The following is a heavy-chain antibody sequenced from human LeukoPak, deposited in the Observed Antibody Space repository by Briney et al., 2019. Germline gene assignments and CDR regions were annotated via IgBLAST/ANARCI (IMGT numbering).Heavy chain of an antibody. V-gene: IGHV4-31*03. CDR3: ARDSRYYDSSGSPFFDY. D-gene: IGHD3-22*01. Sequence: SETLSLTCTVSGGSISSGGYYWSWIRQHPGKGLEWIGYIYYSGSTYYNPSLKSRVTISVDTSKNQFSLKLSSVTAADTAVYYCARDSRYYDSSGSPFFDYWGQGTLVTASS. CDR2: IYYSGST. J-gene: IGHJ4*02. CDR1: GGSISSGGYY.